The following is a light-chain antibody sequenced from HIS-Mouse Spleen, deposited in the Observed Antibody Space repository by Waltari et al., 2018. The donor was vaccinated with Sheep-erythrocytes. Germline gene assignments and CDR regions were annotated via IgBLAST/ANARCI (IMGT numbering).Light chain of an antibody. V-gene: IGLV3-1*01. CDR2: QDR. CDR1: KLGANY. Sequence: SYELTQPPSVSVSPGQTASITCSGDKLGANYACWYHQKPGQSPVLVIYQDRKRPSGIPERFSGSNSGNTATLTISGTQAMDEADYYCQAWDSSTVVFGGGTKLTVL. J-gene: IGLJ2*01. CDR3: QAWDSSTVV.